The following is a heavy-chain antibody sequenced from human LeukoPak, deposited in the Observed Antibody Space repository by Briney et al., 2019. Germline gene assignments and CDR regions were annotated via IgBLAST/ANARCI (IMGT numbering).Heavy chain of an antibody. CDR3: ARVNYDSSGYYLVYYFDY. J-gene: IGHJ4*02. D-gene: IGHD3-22*01. Sequence: EASVKVSCKASGGTFSSYAISWVRQAPGQGLEWMGGIIPIFGTANYAQKFQGRVTITADESTSTAYMELSSLRSEDTAVYYCARVNYDSSGYYLVYYFDYWGQGTLVTVSS. V-gene: IGHV1-69*13. CDR2: IIPIFGTA. CDR1: GGTFSSYA.